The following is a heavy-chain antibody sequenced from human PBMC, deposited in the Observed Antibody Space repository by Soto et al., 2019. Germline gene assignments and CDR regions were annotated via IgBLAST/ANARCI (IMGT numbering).Heavy chain of an antibody. Sequence: SETLSLTCTVSGSSVSSGIYYWTWIRQPPGKGLEWIGYIYHSETTNYNASLRSRVTISVDTSKNQFSLWLTSVTAADTAVYYCARYHDYGDYGYFDSWGQGTLVTVSS. V-gene: IGHV4-61*01. CDR3: ARYHDYGDYGYFDS. CDR2: IYHSETT. J-gene: IGHJ4*02. CDR1: GSSVSSGIYY. D-gene: IGHD4-17*01.